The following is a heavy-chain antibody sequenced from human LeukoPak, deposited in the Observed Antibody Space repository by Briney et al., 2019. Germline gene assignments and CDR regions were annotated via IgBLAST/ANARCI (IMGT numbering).Heavy chain of an antibody. J-gene: IGHJ6*03. Sequence: PGGSLRLSCAASGFTFSSYSMHWVRQAPGKGLEWVAVIWYDGSNKYYADSVKGRFTISRDNSKNTLCLQMNSLRAEDTAVYYCARSGYGDYDYYYYYMDVWGKGTTVTVSS. CDR1: GFTFSSYS. V-gene: IGHV3-33*01. CDR2: IWYDGSNK. D-gene: IGHD4-17*01. CDR3: ARSGYGDYDYYYYYMDV.